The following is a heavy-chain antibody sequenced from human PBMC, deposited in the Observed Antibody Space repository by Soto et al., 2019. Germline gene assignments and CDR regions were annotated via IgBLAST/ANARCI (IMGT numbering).Heavy chain of an antibody. CDR2: IWYDGSNK. D-gene: IGHD6-19*01. Sequence: QVQLVESGGCVVQPGRSLRLSCAASGFTFSSYGMHWVRQAPGKGLEWVAVIWYDGSNKYYADSVKGRFTISRDNSKNTLYLQMNSLRVEDTAVYYCARDPASSGWYGSVDYWGQGTLVTVSS. J-gene: IGHJ4*02. CDR3: ARDPASSGWYGSVDY. V-gene: IGHV3-33*01. CDR1: GFTFSSYG.